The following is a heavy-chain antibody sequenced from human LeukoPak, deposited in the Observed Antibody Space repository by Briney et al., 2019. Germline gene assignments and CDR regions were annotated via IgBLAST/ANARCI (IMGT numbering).Heavy chain of an antibody. CDR1: GGSISSYY. D-gene: IGHD3-3*01. CDR3: ASMKYYDFWSGYYTEVGFDY. V-gene: IGHV4-59*06. CDR2: IYYSGST. Sequence: KASETLSLTCTVSGGSISSYYWSWIRQPPGKGLEWIGYIYYSGSTYYNPSLKSRATISVDTSNNQFSLKLSSVTAADTAVYYCASMKYYDFWSGYYTEVGFDYWGQGTLVTVSS. J-gene: IGHJ4*02.